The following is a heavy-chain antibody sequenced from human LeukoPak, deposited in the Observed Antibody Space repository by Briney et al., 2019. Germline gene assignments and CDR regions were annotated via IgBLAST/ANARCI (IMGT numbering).Heavy chain of an antibody. J-gene: IGHJ4*02. Sequence: GASVKVSCKASGGTFSSYANSWVRQAPGQGLEWMGRIIPIFGTANYAQKFQGRVTITTDESTSTAYMELSSLRSEDTAVYYCASRGLAAADHWGQGTLVTVSS. CDR1: GGTFSSYA. V-gene: IGHV1-69*05. D-gene: IGHD6-13*01. CDR2: IIPIFGTA. CDR3: ASRGLAAADH.